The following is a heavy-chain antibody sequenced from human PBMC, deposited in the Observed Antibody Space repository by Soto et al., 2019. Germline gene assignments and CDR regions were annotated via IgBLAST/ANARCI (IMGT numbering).Heavy chain of an antibody. CDR1: GFTFSSYA. V-gene: IGHV3-23*01. CDR2: ISGSGGST. D-gene: IGHD5-18*01. J-gene: IGHJ6*02. Sequence: SLRLSCAASGFTFSSYAMSWVRQAPGKGLEWVSAISGSGGSTYYADSVKGRFTISRDNSKNTLYLQMNSLRAEDTAVYYCAKDDVDTAMAYYYYGMDVWGQGTTVTVSS. CDR3: AKDDVDTAMAYYYYGMDV.